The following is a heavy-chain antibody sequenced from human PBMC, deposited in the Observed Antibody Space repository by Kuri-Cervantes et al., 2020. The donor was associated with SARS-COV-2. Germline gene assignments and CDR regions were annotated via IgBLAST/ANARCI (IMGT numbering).Heavy chain of an antibody. V-gene: IGHV4-59*01. CDR2: IYYSGSV. J-gene: IGHJ6*02. CDR1: GDSISPYY. Sequence: GSLRLSCSVSGDSISPYYWTWIRQPPGKGLEWIGHIYYSGSVNYNPPLMSRLTISVDKSKNQVSLKLTSVTAADTAVYYCARSAAAFYGMDVWGQGTTVTVSS. CDR3: ARSAAAFYGMDV. D-gene: IGHD2-2*01.